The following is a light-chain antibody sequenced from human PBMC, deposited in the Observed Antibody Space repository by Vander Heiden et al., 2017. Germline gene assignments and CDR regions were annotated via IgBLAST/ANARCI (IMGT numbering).Light chain of an antibody. CDR3: QQYNNWPLT. Sequence: EIVMTQSTLTLSVSSGASAPLSCRASQSVSSNLAWYQQKPGQAHRRLIYGASTRATGIPARFSGSGSGTDFTLTISSLQSEDFAIYYCQQYNNWPLTFGGGTKVEIK. CDR1: QSVSSN. V-gene: IGKV3-15*01. CDR2: GAS. J-gene: IGKJ4*01.